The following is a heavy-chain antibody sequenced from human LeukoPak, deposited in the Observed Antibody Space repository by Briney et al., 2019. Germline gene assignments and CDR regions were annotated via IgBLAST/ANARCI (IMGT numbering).Heavy chain of an antibody. Sequence: SETLSLTCAVSGVSISSNLWWTWVRQPPGKGLEWIGSIYYSGSTYYNPSLKSRVTISVDTSKNQFSLKLSSVTAADTAVYYCARVNTAMVPYAFDIWGQGTMVTVSS. CDR2: IYYSGST. CDR3: ARVNTAMVPYAFDI. CDR1: GVSISSNLW. V-gene: IGHV4-4*02. J-gene: IGHJ3*02. D-gene: IGHD5-18*01.